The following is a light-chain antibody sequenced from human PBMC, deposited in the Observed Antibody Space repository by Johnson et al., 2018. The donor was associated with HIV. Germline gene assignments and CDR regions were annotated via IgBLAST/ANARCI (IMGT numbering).Light chain of an antibody. CDR3: GTWDSSLTAYV. CDR1: SCDIGNNY. J-gene: IGLJ1*01. CDR2: DNK. Sequence: QSVLTQPPSVSAAPGQKVTISCSGTSCDIGNNYVSTHQQLPGTAPKLLIYDNKKRHSGIPDRFSGSKSGTSATLGITGLQTGDEADYYCGTWDSSLTAYVFGAATKVAVL. V-gene: IGLV1-51*01.